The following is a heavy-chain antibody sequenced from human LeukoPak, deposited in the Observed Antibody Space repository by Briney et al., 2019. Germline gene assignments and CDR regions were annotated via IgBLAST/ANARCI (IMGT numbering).Heavy chain of an antibody. CDR2: IYYSGST. J-gene: IGHJ4*02. D-gene: IGHD3-22*01. CDR3: ARHLNRDPMIVVVRGYFDY. Sequence: SETLSLTCTASGGSISSSSYYWGWIRQPPGKGLEWIGSIYYSGSTYYNPSLKSRVTISVDTSKNQFSLKLSSVTAADTAVYYCARHLNRDPMIVVVRGYFDYWGQGTLVTVSS. CDR1: GGSISSSSYY. V-gene: IGHV4-39*01.